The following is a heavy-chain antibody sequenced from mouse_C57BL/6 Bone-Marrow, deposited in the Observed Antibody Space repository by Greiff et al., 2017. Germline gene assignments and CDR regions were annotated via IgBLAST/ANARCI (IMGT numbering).Heavy chain of an antibody. CDR2: IWRGGST. Sequence: QVQLKQSGPGLVQPSQSLSITCTASGFSLTSYGVHWVRQSPGKGLEWLGVIWRGGSTDYNAALMSRLSITKDNSKSQVFFQMNSLQADDTAVYYCAGLLRAVAGCYAMDYWGQGTSVTVSS. CDR1: GFSLTSYG. D-gene: IGHD1-1*01. J-gene: IGHJ4*01. V-gene: IGHV2-5*01. CDR3: AGLLRAVAGCYAMDY.